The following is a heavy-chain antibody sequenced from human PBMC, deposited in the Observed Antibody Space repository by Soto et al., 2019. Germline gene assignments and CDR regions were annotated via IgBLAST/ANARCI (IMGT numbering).Heavy chain of an antibody. D-gene: IGHD3-16*01. CDR3: ARWNGGRYGMDV. J-gene: IGHJ6*02. CDR2: SRNKDKSYST. V-gene: IGHV3-72*01. CDR1: GFSFSDHY. Sequence: DVQLVESGGGLVQPGGSLRLSCAGSGFSFSDHYIDWVRQAPGKGLEWFGRSRNKDKSYSTEYAASVKGRFTLSRDDSKNSVYLQMNSLKIEDTAVYYCARWNGGRYGMDVWGQGTTVTVSS.